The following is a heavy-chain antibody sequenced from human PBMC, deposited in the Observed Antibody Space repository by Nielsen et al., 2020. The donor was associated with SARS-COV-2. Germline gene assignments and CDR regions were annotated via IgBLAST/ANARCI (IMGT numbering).Heavy chain of an antibody. V-gene: IGHV3-74*01. J-gene: IGHJ4*02. CDR2: INSDGSST. CDR1: GFTFSSYW. Sequence: GESLKISCAASGFTFSSYWMHWVRQAPGKGLVWVSRINSDGSSTSYADSVKGRFTISRDNAKNTPYLQMNSLRAEDTAVYYCAGPIFGYWGQGTLVTVSS. CDR3: AGPIFGY.